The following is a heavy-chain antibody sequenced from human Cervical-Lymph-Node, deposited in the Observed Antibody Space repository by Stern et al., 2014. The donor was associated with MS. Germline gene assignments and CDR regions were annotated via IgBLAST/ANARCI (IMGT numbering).Heavy chain of an antibody. CDR1: GGSLSTRSYY. CDR3: ARIPLQYYYYYGMDV. D-gene: IGHD4-11*01. Sequence: QLQLQESGPGLVKPSETLSLTCTVSGGSLSTRSYYWGWIRQPPGKGLEWIGSIYYSGSTYYNPSLKSRVTISVDTSKNPFSLKLSFGTAADTAVYYCARIPLQYYYYYGMDVWGQGTTVTVSS. J-gene: IGHJ6*02. CDR2: IYYSGST. V-gene: IGHV4-39*01.